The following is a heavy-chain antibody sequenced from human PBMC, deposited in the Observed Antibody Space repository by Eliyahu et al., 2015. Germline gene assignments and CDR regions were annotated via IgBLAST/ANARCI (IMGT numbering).Heavy chain of an antibody. CDR1: GASMTGYY. V-gene: IGHV4-59*08. CDR3: ARQRLYQLLEGYYFDY. Sequence: QVQLQESGSGLVKPSETLSLTCSVSGASMTGYYWSWVRQPPGKGLEWIGNIYSTGSIKNKASLKTRVTMALDSSKKQFSLNLSSVTAADTAVYYCARQRLYQLLEGYYFDYWGQGMLVTVSS. J-gene: IGHJ4*01. CDR2: IYSTGSI. D-gene: IGHD2-2*01.